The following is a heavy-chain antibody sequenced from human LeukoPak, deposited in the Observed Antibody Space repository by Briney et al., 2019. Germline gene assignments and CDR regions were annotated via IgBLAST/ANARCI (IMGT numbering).Heavy chain of an antibody. J-gene: IGHJ4*02. D-gene: IGHD5-24*01. CDR2: INSSGDNT. Sequence: PGGSLRLSCAASGFTFSSHAMSWVRQTPGKGLEWVSTINSSGDNTYYSDSVKGRFTISRDNSKNTLYLQMNSLRAEDTAEYYCAKGGYNFFDYWGQGTLVTVSS. V-gene: IGHV3-23*01. CDR3: AKGGYNFFDY. CDR1: GFTFSSHA.